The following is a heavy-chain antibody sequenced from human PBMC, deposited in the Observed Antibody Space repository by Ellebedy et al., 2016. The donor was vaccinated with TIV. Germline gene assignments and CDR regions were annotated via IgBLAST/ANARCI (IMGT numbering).Heavy chain of an antibody. CDR2: INDSGST. CDR1: VESFSGFY. V-gene: IGHV4-34*01. Sequence: SETLSLTXAVYVESFSGFYWNWIRQPPGSGLEWVGEINDSGSTKYNPSLKSRVTISADKTKNQFSLKLTSVTAADTAVYYSARGYCSGGSCHFDYWGQGTLVTVSS. J-gene: IGHJ4*02. CDR3: ARGYCSGGSCHFDY. D-gene: IGHD2-15*01.